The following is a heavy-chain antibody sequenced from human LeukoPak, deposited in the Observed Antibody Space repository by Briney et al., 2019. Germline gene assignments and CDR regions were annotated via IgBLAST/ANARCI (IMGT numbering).Heavy chain of an antibody. CDR3: ARDRYSYGFLDP. J-gene: IGHJ5*02. CDR2: IYYSGST. D-gene: IGHD5-18*01. CDR1: GGSISSSSYY. V-gene: IGHV4-39*07. Sequence: SETLSRTCTVSGGSISSSSYYWGWIRQPPGKGLEWIGSIYYSGSTYYNPSLKSRVTISVGTSKNQFSLKLSSVTAADTAVYYCARDRYSYGFLDPWGQGTLVTVSS.